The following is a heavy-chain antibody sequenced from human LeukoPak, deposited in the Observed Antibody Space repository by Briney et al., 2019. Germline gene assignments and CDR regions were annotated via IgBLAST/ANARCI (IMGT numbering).Heavy chain of an antibody. J-gene: IGHJ6*03. CDR2: INAGNGNT. V-gene: IGHV1-3*03. Sequence: ASVKVSCKASGYTFTSYAMHWVRQAPGQRLEWMGWINAGNGNTKYSQEFQGRVTITRDTSASTAYMDLSSLRSEDTAVYYCARAHCSGGSCYGGSYFYYYMDVWGKGTTVTISS. CDR1: GYTFTSYA. D-gene: IGHD2-15*01. CDR3: ARAHCSGGSCYGGSYFYYYMDV.